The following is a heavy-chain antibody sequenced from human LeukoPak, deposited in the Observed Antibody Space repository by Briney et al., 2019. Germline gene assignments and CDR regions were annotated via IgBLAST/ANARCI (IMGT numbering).Heavy chain of an antibody. CDR1: GFTFSNYA. Sequence: GSLRLSCTASGFTFSNYAMTWVRQAPGKGLEWIGYIYYSGSTNYNPSLKSRVTISVDTSKNQFSLKLSSVTAADTAVYYCARHPGFPLWGQGTLVTVSS. CDR2: IYYSGST. V-gene: IGHV4-59*08. D-gene: IGHD6-25*01. J-gene: IGHJ4*02. CDR3: ARHPGFPL.